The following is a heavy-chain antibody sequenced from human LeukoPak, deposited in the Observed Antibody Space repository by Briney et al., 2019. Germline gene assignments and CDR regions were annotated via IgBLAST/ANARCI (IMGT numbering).Heavy chain of an antibody. CDR1: GGTFSSYA. CDR3: ARPGFETGYWNDYYYYYMDV. CDR2: IIPIFGTA. V-gene: IGHV1-69*13. D-gene: IGHD3-9*01. J-gene: IGHJ6*03. Sequence: ASVKVSCKASGGTFSSYAISWVRQAPGQGLEWMGGIIPIFGTANYAQKFQGRVTITADESTSTAYMELSSLRSDDTAVYYCARPGFETGYWNDYYYYYMDVWGKGTTVTVSS.